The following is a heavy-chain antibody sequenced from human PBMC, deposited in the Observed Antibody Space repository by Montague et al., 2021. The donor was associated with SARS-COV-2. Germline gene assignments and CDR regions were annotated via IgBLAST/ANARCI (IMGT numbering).Heavy chain of an antibody. CDR2: LSGSGSNT. D-gene: IGHD2-2*01. CDR1: GFTFSTYA. V-gene: IGHV3-23*01. J-gene: IGHJ4*02. Sequence: SLRLSCAASGFTFSTYAMTWVRQAPGKGLEWVSALSGSGSNTYYXDSVKGRFTISRDNSKNTLYLQMNSLRVDDTAVYYCAKKCSISCRRFEFWGLGTLVAVSS. CDR3: AKKCSISCRRFEF.